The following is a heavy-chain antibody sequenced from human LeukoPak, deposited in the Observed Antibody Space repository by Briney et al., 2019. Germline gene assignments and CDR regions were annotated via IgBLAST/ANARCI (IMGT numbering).Heavy chain of an antibody. CDR3: ARNLAVAGTLEGYCFDY. J-gene: IGHJ4*02. CDR2: IYYSGST. CDR1: GGSISSGDYY. Sequence: PSQTLSLTCTVSGGSISSGDYYWSWIRQPPGRGLEWIGYIYYSGSTYYNPSLKSRVTISVDTSKNQFSLKLSSVTAADTAVYYCARNLAVAGTLEGYCFDYWGQGTLVTVSS. D-gene: IGHD6-19*01. V-gene: IGHV4-30-4*01.